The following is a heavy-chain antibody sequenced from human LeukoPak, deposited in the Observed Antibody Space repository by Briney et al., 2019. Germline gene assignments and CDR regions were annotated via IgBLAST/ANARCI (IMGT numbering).Heavy chain of an antibody. CDR3: AKEGPYYYDSSGYFGVSSDY. CDR2: IRYDGSNK. CDR1: GFSFSSYA. V-gene: IGHV3-30*02. D-gene: IGHD3-22*01. J-gene: IGHJ4*02. Sequence: GGSLRLSCAVSGFSFSSYALHWVRQPPGKGLEWVAFIRYDGSNKYYPASVKGRFTISRDNSKNTLHLQMNSLRAEDTAVYYCAKEGPYYYDSSGYFGVSSDYWGQGTLVTVSS.